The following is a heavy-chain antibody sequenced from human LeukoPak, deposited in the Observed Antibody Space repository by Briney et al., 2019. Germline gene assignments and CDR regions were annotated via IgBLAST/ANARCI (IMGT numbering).Heavy chain of an antibody. CDR1: GFTFSSYG. Sequence: PGGSLRLSCAASGFTFSSYGMHWVRQAPGKGLEWVAFIRYDGSNKHYADSVKGRFTISRDNSKNTLYLQMNSLRAEDTAVYYCAKDRWVLWFGELTTAWGQGTLVTVSS. D-gene: IGHD3-10*01. CDR3: AKDRWVLWFGELTTA. CDR2: IRYDGSNK. J-gene: IGHJ4*02. V-gene: IGHV3-30*02.